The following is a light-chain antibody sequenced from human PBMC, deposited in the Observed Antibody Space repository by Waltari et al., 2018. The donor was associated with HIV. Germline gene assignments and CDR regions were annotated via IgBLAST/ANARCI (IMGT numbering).Light chain of an antibody. V-gene: IGKV3-20*01. CDR3: QQYGGSPT. Sequence: EIVLTQSPATLSLSPGDRATLSCRASQTISDDYVAWYQQKPGQPPRLLIYGASNRATGIPDRFSGRGSGTDFTLTISRLGTEDFALFYCQQYGGSPTVGQGTKV. CDR1: QTISDDY. J-gene: IGKJ1*01. CDR2: GAS.